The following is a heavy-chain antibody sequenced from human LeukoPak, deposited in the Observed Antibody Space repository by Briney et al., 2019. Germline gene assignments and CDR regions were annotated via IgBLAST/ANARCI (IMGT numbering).Heavy chain of an antibody. CDR3: ARFKRTDYYDSSGYLFDY. Sequence: ASVKVSCKASGHTFTSYGISWVRQAPGQGLEWMGWISAYNGNTNYAQKLQGRVTMTTDTSTSTAYMELRSLRSDDTAVYYCARFKRTDYYDSSGYLFDYWGQGTLVTVSS. D-gene: IGHD3-22*01. J-gene: IGHJ4*02. CDR2: ISAYNGNT. V-gene: IGHV1-18*01. CDR1: GHTFTSYG.